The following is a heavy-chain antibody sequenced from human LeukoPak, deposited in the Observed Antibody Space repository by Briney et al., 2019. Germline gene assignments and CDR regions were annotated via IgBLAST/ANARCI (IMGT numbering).Heavy chain of an antibody. D-gene: IGHD6-19*01. CDR2: ISSSSSAR. CDR1: GFIFSTYS. J-gene: IGHJ6*02. CDR3: ARDSGYSSGWYYADYYYYGMDV. V-gene: IGHV3-48*01. Sequence: PGGSLRLSCAVPGFIFSTYSMNWVRQAPGKGLEWVSYISSSSSARHYADSVKGRFTISRDNAKNLLYLQMSSLRAEDTAVYYCARDSGYSSGWYYADYYYYGMDVWGQGTTVTVSS.